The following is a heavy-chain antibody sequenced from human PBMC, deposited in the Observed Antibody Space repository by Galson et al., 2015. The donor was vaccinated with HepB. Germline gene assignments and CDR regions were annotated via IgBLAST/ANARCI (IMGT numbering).Heavy chain of an antibody. D-gene: IGHD3-3*01. J-gene: IGHJ5*02. CDR2: INTNTGNP. CDR1: GYTFTSYA. CDR3: ARVGYDFWSGYSHNWFDP. Sequence: SVKVSCKASGYTFTSYAMNWVRQAPGQGLEWMGWINTNTGNPTYAQGFTGRFVFSLDTSVSTAYLQISSLKAEDTAVYYCARVGYDFWSGYSHNWFDPWGQGTLVTVSS. V-gene: IGHV7-4-1*02.